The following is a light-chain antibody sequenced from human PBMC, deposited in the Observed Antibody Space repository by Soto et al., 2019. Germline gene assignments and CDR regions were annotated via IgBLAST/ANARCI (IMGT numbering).Light chain of an antibody. CDR2: GAS. CDR3: QQYGSSPWM. Sequence: EIVLTQSPGTLSLSPGERATLSCRASQTVSSDYLAWYQQKAGQAPRLFIYGASSRATGIPDRFSGSGSGTDFTLTISRLAPEDFAVYYCQQYGSSPWMFVQGTKVEIK. V-gene: IGKV3-20*01. CDR1: QTVSSDY. J-gene: IGKJ1*01.